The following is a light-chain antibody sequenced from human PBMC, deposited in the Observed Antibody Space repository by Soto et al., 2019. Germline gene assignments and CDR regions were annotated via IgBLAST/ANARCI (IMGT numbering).Light chain of an antibody. Sequence: QSALTQPASVSGSPGQSITISCTGTSSDVGGYNYVSWYQQHPGKAPKLMIYDVSNRPSGVSNRCSGSKSGNTASLTISGLQAEDEADYYCSSYTSSSTLNVVFGGGPKLTVL. J-gene: IGLJ2*01. CDR1: SSDVGGYNY. V-gene: IGLV2-14*01. CDR2: DVS. CDR3: SSYTSSSTLNVV.